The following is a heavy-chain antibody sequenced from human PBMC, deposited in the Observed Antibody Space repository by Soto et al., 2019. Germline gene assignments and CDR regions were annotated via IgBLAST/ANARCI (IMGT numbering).Heavy chain of an antibody. Sequence: LESGGDLVQPGESLRLSCSASGFTFSDHFVDWIRQPPGKGLEWIGRTTNKRNNYTTHFAASVSGRFAISRDFSKNSVYPQMNSLKTEDTAVYYCRALGISDSWGQGTLVTVSS. J-gene: IGHJ5*01. V-gene: IGHV3-72*01. CDR3: RALGISDS. CDR2: TTNKRNNYTT. D-gene: IGHD1-26*01. CDR1: GFTFSDHF.